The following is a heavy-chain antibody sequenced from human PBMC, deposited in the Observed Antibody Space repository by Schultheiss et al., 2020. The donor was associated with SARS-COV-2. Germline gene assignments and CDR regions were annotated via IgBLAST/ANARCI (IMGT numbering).Heavy chain of an antibody. D-gene: IGHD3-9*01. CDR2: IYYSGST. V-gene: IGHV4-59*08. CDR1: GGSISSYY. Sequence: SETLSLTCTVSGGSISSYYWSWIRQPPGKGLEWIGYIYYSGSTNYNPSLKSRVTISVDTSKNQFSLKLSSVTAADTAVYYCARSLNYDILTGHAAFDPWGQGTLVTVSS. CDR3: ARSLNYDILTGHAAFDP. J-gene: IGHJ5*02.